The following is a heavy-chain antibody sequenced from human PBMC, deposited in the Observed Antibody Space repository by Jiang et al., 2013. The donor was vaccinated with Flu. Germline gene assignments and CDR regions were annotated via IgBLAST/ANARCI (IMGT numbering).Heavy chain of an antibody. CDR2: IYASGIV. CDR3: ARNSDFWSGSYFVAAFDV. D-gene: IGHD3-3*01. Sequence: PGLVKPSETLSLTCNVSGGSIERPYWSWIRQIPGKRLEWIGYIYASGIVKYNPSLKSRVTMSVDTSKHQVSLKLNSVTAADTAVYYCARNSDFWSGSYFVAAFDVWGQGTVVTISS. J-gene: IGHJ3*01. CDR1: GGSIERPY. V-gene: IGHV4-4*09.